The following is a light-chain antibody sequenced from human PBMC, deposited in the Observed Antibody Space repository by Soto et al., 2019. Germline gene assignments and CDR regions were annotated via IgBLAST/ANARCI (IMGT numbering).Light chain of an antibody. V-gene: IGKV1-17*01. CDR3: LQYNTYPWT. CDR2: AAS. J-gene: IGKJ1*01. Sequence: DNQMTQYPSSLYASVGDIVTITCRASKGIRNDLDWYQQKPAKAPKRLIYAASSLQSGVPLRFSGSGSGTEFTLTISSLQAEEFATYYCLQYNTYPWTFGQGTKVEIK. CDR1: KGIRND.